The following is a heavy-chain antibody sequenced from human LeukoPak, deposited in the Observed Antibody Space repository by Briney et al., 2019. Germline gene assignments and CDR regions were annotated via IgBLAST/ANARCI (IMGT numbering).Heavy chain of an antibody. J-gene: IGHJ5*02. Sequence: GRSLRLSCAASGFIVSSYSLNWVRQAPGKGLEWVASINSISSYIYYADSVKGRFTISRDNAKNSLYLQMNSLRAEDTAVYYCARDFHYGDYAWGQGTLVTVSS. CDR3: ARDFHYGDYA. V-gene: IGHV3-21*01. CDR2: INSISSYI. CDR1: GFIVSSYS. D-gene: IGHD4-17*01.